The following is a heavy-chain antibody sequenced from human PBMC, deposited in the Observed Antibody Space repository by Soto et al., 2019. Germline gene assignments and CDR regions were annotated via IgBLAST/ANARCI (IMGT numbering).Heavy chain of an antibody. CDR2: IYSGGST. CDR1: GFTVSSNY. J-gene: IGHJ3*02. CDR3: AREGPEYSSSSQAFDI. D-gene: IGHD6-6*01. V-gene: IGHV3-53*02. Sequence: VQLVETGGGLIQPGGSLRLSCAASGFTVSSNYMSWVRQAPGKGLEWVSVIYSGGSTYYADSVKGRFTISRDNSKNTLYLQMNSLRAEDTAVYYCAREGPEYSSSSQAFDIWGQGTMVTVSS.